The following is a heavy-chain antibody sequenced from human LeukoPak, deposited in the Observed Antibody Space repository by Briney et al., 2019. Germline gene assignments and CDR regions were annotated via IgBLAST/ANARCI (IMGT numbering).Heavy chain of an antibody. CDR1: GGSISSYY. Sequence: SETLSLTCTVSGGSISSYYWSWIRQPPGKGLEWIGYIYYSGSTNYNPFLKSRVTISVDTSKNQFSLKLSSVTAADTAVYYCARPSGAWIAAAGVDAFDIWGQGTMVTVSS. D-gene: IGHD6-13*01. CDR2: IYYSGST. CDR3: ARPSGAWIAAAGVDAFDI. V-gene: IGHV4-59*01. J-gene: IGHJ3*02.